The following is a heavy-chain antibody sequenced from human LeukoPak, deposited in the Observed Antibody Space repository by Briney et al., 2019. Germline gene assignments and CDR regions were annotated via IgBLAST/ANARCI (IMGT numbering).Heavy chain of an antibody. CDR1: GGSISGYY. Sequence: SETLSLTCTVSGGSISGYYWSWIRQPPGKGLEWIGFTSYSEGTYYNPSLMSRITISVDRSQNQFSLKMRDVTAADTAVYFCATADWESFYFDSWGQGALVAVSS. V-gene: IGHV4-59*06. D-gene: IGHD1-26*01. J-gene: IGHJ4*02. CDR3: ATADWESFYFDS. CDR2: TSYSEGT.